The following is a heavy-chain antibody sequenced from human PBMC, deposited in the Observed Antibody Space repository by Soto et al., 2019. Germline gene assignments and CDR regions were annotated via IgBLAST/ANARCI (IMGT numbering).Heavy chain of an antibody. J-gene: IGHJ6*02. CDR2: MNPHSGNT. CDR3: AGIYLYSTRNGMDG. D-gene: IGHD1-26*01. Sequence: AAVKVSSKASAYTFSNYDFNWVRQAPGQGLEWMGWMNPHSGNTGYAQKFQGRVTMTRNSSISTAYMELSSLRSEDTAVYYCAGIYLYSTRNGMDGWGQGTTVTVS. CDR1: AYTFSNYD. V-gene: IGHV1-8*01.